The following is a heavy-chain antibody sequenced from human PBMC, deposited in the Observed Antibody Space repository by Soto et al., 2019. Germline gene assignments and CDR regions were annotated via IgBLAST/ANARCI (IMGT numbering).Heavy chain of an antibody. CDR1: GYTFTSYA. CDR3: ARATLAVVVPAAILSRPFAY. V-gene: IGHV1-3*01. D-gene: IGHD2-2*01. CDR2: TNAGNGNT. Sequence: ASVKVSGKASGYTFTSYAMHWVRQAPGQRLEWMGWTNAGNGNTKYSQKFQGRVTITRDTSASTAYMELSSLRSEDTAVYYCARATLAVVVPAAILSRPFAYWGQGTLVTVSS. J-gene: IGHJ4*02.